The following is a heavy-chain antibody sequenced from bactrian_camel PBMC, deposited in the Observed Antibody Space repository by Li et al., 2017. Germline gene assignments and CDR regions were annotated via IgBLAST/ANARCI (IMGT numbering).Heavy chain of an antibody. J-gene: IGHJ4*01. Sequence: HVQLVESGGGSVEAGASLRLSCVVSGYLYSRICMAWFRQAPGKEREGVAIIHSAVGNIFYADSVKGRFTLSQDNSKSTVYLQMNSLKPEDTAMYYCAAARIGFPSLARYLYAYWGPGTQVTVS. V-gene: IGHV3S54*01. CDR2: IHSAVGNI. D-gene: IGHD1*01. CDR3: AAARIGFPSLARYLYAY. CDR1: GYLYSRIC.